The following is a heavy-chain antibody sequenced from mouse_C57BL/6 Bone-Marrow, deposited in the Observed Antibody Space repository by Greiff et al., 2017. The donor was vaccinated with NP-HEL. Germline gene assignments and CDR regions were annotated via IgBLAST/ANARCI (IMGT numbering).Heavy chain of an antibody. Sequence: VQLQQSGAELVRPGTSVKMSCKASGYTFTNYWIGWAKQRPGHGLEWIGDIYPGGGYTNYNEKFKGKATLTADKSSSTAYMQFSSLTSEDSAIYYCARSPTTTPYYFDYWGQGTTLTVSS. CDR3: ARSPTTTPYYFDY. CDR2: IYPGGGYT. J-gene: IGHJ2*01. CDR1: GYTFTNYW. V-gene: IGHV1-63*01. D-gene: IGHD1-1*01.